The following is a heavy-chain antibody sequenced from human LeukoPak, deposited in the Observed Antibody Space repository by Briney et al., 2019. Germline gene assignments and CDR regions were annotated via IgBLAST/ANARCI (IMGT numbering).Heavy chain of an antibody. CDR3: ARDRVYCSSTSCRYYSDY. J-gene: IGHJ4*02. D-gene: IGHD2-2*01. V-gene: IGHV3-7*01. Sequence: GGSLRLSCAASGFTFSSYWMSWVRQAPGKGLEWVANIEQDGSEKYYVDSVKGRFTISRDNAKNSLYLQMNSLRAEDTAVYYCARDRVYCSSTSCRYYSDYWGQGTLVTVSS. CDR1: GFTFSSYW. CDR2: IEQDGSEK.